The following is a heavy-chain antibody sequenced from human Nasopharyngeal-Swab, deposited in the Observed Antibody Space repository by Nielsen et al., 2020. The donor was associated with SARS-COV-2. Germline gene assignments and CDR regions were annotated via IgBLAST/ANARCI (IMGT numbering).Heavy chain of an antibody. CDR2: FDPEDGET. V-gene: IGHV1-24*01. Sequence: ASVKVSCKVSGYTLTELSMHWVRQAPGKGLEWMGGFDPEDGETIYAQKFQGRVTMTEDTSTDTAYMELSSLRSEDTAVYYCARGPSLLRFLEWHDYWGQGTLVTVSS. CDR3: ARGPSLLRFLEWHDY. J-gene: IGHJ4*02. D-gene: IGHD3-3*01. CDR1: GYTLTELS.